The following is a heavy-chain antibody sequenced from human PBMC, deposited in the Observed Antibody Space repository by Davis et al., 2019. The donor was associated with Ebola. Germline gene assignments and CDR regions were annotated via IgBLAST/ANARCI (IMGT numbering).Heavy chain of an antibody. CDR1: GGSFSGYY. CDR3: ARAKYYDILTAYYTRSYYYYGMDV. V-gene: IGHV4-34*01. CDR2: INHTGNT. J-gene: IGHJ6*02. D-gene: IGHD3-9*01. Sequence: SETLSLTCAVYGGSFSGYYWSWIRQPPGKGLEWIGEINHTGNTNYNPSLKSRVTISVDTSKNQFSLKLSSVTAADTAVYYCARAKYYDILTAYYTRSYYYYGMDVWGQGTTVTVSS.